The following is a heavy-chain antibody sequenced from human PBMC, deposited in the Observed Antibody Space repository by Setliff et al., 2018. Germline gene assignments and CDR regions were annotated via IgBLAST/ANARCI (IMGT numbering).Heavy chain of an antibody. V-gene: IGHV4-39*07. CDR2: IYYSGST. CDR1: GGSISSSSYY. Sequence: PSETLSLTCTVSGGSISSSSYYWGWIRQPPGKGLEWIGSIYYSGSTYYNPSLKSRVTISVDTSKNQFSLKLSSVTAADTAVYYCARRETYYNFWSGYGYGMDVWGQGTTVTVSS. J-gene: IGHJ6*02. D-gene: IGHD3-3*01. CDR3: ARRETYYNFWSGYGYGMDV.